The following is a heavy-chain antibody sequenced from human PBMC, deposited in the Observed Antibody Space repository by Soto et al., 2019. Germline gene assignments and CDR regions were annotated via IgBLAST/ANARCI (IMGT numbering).Heavy chain of an antibody. J-gene: IGHJ4*02. CDR1: GGSISSYY. Sequence: QVQLQESGPGLVRPSETLSLTCTVSGGSISSYYWSWIRQPPGKGLEWIGYIYYSVSANYNPSLKSRVTISVDTSKNQFSLKLSSATAADTAVYYCARNYGGNVDYWGQGTLVTVSS. CDR3: ARNYGGNVDY. V-gene: IGHV4-59*08. D-gene: IGHD4-17*01. CDR2: IYYSVSA.